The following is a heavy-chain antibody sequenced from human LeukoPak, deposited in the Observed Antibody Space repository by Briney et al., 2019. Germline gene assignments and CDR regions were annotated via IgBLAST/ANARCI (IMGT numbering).Heavy chain of an antibody. CDR3: VREAGYCASVCLKSNWFDP. V-gene: IGHV3-23*01. J-gene: IGHJ5*02. Sequence: PGGSLRLSCAASGFPFSNHAMSWVRQPPGKGLEWVAAISNGNTYYADSVRGRFAISRGDSKNMVYLQMDSLRDEDTALYYCVREAGYCASVCLKSNWFDPWGQGTQVTVSS. CDR1: GFPFSNHA. CDR2: ISNGNT. D-gene: IGHD2-15*01.